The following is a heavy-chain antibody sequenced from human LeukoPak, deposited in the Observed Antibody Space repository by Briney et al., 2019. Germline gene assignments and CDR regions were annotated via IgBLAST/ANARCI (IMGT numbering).Heavy chain of an antibody. CDR3: AKLAGASYYFDY. D-gene: IGHD1-26*01. V-gene: IGHV3-30*18. Sequence: GRSLRLSCAASGFTFSSYGMHWVRQAPGKGPEWVAVISYDGSNKYYADSVKGRFTISRDNSKNTLYLQMNSLRAEDTAVYYCAKLAGASYYFDYWGQGTLVTVSS. J-gene: IGHJ4*02. CDR1: GFTFSSYG. CDR2: ISYDGSNK.